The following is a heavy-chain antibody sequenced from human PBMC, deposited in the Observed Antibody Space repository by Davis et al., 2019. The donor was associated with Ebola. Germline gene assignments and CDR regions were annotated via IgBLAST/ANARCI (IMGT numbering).Heavy chain of an antibody. V-gene: IGHV3-21*01. CDR1: GLTFTDSA. CDR2: ISSDSDYM. D-gene: IGHD3-16*01. CDR3: ARDRPLDFFFGDYYGMDV. J-gene: IGHJ6*02. Sequence: GESLKISCVASGLTFTDSAIHWVRQAPGKGLEWVSSISSDSDYMYYADSAKGRFTISRDNAKNSLYLQMNSLRAEDTAVYYCARDRPLDFFFGDYYGMDVWGQGTTVTVSS.